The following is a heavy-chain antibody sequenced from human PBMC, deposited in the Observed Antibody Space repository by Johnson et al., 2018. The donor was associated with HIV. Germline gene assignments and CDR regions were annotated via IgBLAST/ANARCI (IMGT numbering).Heavy chain of an antibody. Sequence: VQLVESGGGLVKPGGSLRLSCAASGFTFSNAWMSWVRQAPGKGLEWVGRIKRKTDGGTTDYAAPVKGRFTISRDDSKNTLYLQMNSLKTEDTAVYYCTTDLAAVGSGAFDICGQGTMVTVSS. V-gene: IGHV3-15*01. J-gene: IGHJ3*02. CDR3: TTDLAAVGSGAFDI. CDR1: GFTFSNAW. D-gene: IGHD6-13*01. CDR2: IKRKTDGGTT.